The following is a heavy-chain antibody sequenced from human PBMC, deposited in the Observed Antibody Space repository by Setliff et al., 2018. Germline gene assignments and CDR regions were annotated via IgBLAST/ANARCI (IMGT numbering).Heavy chain of an antibody. J-gene: IGHJ5*02. CDR1: GYSISSGYY. D-gene: IGHD3-3*02. CDR2: IYHSGST. CDR3: AKESLAINTRWFDP. Sequence: SETLSLTCAVSGYSISSGYYWGWIRQPPGKGLEWIGSIYHSGSTYYNPSFKSRVTISVDTSKNQFSLKLSSVTAADTALYYCAKESLAINTRWFDPWGQGILVTSPQ. V-gene: IGHV4-38-2*02.